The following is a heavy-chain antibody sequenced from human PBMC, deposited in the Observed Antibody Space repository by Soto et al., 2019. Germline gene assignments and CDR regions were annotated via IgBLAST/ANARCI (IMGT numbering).Heavy chain of an antibody. D-gene: IGHD1-26*01. J-gene: IGHJ6*02. CDR1: GFTFSSYA. V-gene: IGHV3-30-3*01. CDR2: ISYDGSNK. CDR3: ARVELYGMDV. Sequence: GGSLRLSCAASGFTFSSYAMHWVRQAPGKGLEWVAVISYDGSNKYYADSVKGRFTISRDNSKNTLYLQMNSLRAEDTAVYYCARVELYGMDVWGQGTTVTVSS.